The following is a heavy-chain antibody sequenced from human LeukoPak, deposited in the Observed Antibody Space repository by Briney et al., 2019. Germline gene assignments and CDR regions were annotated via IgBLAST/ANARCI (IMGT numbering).Heavy chain of an antibody. J-gene: IGHJ4*02. CDR3: ARAEGYSSGLYDY. D-gene: IGHD6-19*01. V-gene: IGHV4-34*01. Sequence: SETLSLTCAVYGGSFSGYYWSWIRRPPGKGLEWIGEINHSGSTNYNPSLKSRVTISVDTSKNQFSLKLSSVTAADTAVYYCARAEGYSSGLYDYWGQGTLVTVSS. CDR1: GGSFSGYY. CDR2: INHSGST.